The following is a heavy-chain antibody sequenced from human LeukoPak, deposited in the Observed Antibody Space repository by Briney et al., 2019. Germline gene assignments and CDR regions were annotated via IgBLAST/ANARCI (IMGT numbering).Heavy chain of an antibody. CDR1: GFTFSSYG. V-gene: IGHV3-33*01. CDR3: ARSSYDILTGYYEYYFDY. D-gene: IGHD3-9*01. J-gene: IGHJ4*02. CDR2: IWNDGSNK. Sequence: GRSLRLSCAASGFTFSSYGMHWVRQAPGKGLEWVSVIWNDGSNKYYADSVKGRFTISRDNSKNTLYLQMNSLRAEDTAVYYCARSSYDILTGYYEYYFDYWGQGTLVTVSS.